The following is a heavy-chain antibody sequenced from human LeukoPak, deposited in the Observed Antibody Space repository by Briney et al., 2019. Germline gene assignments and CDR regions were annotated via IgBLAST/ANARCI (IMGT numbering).Heavy chain of an antibody. D-gene: IGHD3-9*01. CDR3: ASSDWYAAFDI. CDR1: GFAFGNNW. CDR2: INSDGSST. Sequence: GGSLRLSCAASGFAFGNNWMHWVRQAPGKGLLWVPRINSDGSSTSYADSVKARFTISRDNAKNTLYLQMNSLRAEDTAVYYCASSDWYAAFDIWGQGTMVTVSS. V-gene: IGHV3-74*01. J-gene: IGHJ3*02.